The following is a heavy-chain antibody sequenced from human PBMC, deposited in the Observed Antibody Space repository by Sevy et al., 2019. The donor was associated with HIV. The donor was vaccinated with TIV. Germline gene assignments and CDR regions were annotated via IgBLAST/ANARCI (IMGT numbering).Heavy chain of an antibody. CDR3: AKASRSVITFDY. V-gene: IGHV3-23*01. D-gene: IGHD4-17*01. CDR1: GFTFSSYA. CDR2: ISGSGGST. Sequence: GGSLRLSCAASGFTFSSYAMSWVRQAPGKGLEWVSAISGSGGSTYYAHSVKGRFTISRDNSKNTLYLQMNSLRAEDTAVYYCAKASRSVITFDYWGQGTLVTVSS. J-gene: IGHJ4*02.